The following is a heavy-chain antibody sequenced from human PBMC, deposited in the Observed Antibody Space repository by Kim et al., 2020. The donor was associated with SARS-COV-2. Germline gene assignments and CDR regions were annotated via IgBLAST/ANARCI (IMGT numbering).Heavy chain of an antibody. CDR3: AKDDFWSGYYLDY. V-gene: IGHV3-30*18. CDR2: ISYDGSNK. CDR1: GFTFSSYG. Sequence: GGSLRLSCAASGFTFSSYGMHWVRQAPGKGLEWVAVISYDGSNKYYADYVKGRFTISRDNSKNTLYLQMNSLRAEDTAVYYCAKDDFWSGYYLDYWGQGTLVTVSS. D-gene: IGHD3-3*01. J-gene: IGHJ4*02.